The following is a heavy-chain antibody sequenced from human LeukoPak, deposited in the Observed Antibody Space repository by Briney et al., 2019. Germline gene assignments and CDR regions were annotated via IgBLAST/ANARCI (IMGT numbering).Heavy chain of an antibody. CDR2: IYTSGST. CDR3: ARDPGYSSSWYWLDAFDI. D-gene: IGHD6-13*01. V-gene: IGHV4-4*07. J-gene: IGHJ3*02. Sequence: SENLSLTCTVSGGSISSYYWSWIRQPAGKGREWIGRIYTSGSTNYNPSLKSRVTMSVDTSKNQFSLKLSSVTATDTAVYYCARDPGYSSSWYWLDAFDIWGQGTMVTVSS. CDR1: GGSISSYY.